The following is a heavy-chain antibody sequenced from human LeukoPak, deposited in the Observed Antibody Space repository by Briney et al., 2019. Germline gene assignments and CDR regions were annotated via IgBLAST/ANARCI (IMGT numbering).Heavy chain of an antibody. J-gene: IGHJ6*03. CDR3: ARVVSPEWSGYYYYYMDV. D-gene: IGHD3-3*01. CDR1: GYTFTGYY. CDR2: IRPNSGGT. V-gene: IGHV1-2*02. Sequence: GASVKVSCKASGYTFTGYYLHWVRQAPGQGLEWMGWIRPNSGGTNYAQKFQGRVTVTRDTSISTAYMELSRLRSDDTAVYYCARVVSPEWSGYYYYYMDVWGKGTTVTVSS.